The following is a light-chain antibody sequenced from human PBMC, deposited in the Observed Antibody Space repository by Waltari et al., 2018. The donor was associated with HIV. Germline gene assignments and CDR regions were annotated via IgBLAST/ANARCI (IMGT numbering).Light chain of an antibody. CDR3: AAWDDSLSGFV. V-gene: IGLV1-44*01. J-gene: IGLJ3*02. Sequence: QSVLTQPPSLSAAPGHKINISCSGGGSNIGRRPVHWYQQLPSRAPKLIIDHDHRRPSGVSDRFTASKSGTSASLFISKLQAADEATYYCAAWDDSLSGFVFGGGT. CDR2: HDH. CDR1: GSNIGRRP.